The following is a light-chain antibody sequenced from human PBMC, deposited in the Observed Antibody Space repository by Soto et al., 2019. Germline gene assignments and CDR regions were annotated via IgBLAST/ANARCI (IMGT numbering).Light chain of an antibody. CDR1: QIVSSN. CDR2: GAS. V-gene: IGKV3-15*01. J-gene: IGKJ4*01. CDR3: QQYNNWPPVVLT. Sequence: EIVMTQSPATLSVSPKERATISCRASQIVSSNLAWYQQKPGQAPRLLIYGASTRATGIPARFSGSGSGTEFTLTISSLQSEDFAVYYCQQYNNWPPVVLTFGGGTKVDIK.